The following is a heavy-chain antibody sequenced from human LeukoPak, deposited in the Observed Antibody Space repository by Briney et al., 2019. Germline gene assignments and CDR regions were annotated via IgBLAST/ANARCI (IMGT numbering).Heavy chain of an antibody. Sequence: PGGSLRLSCAASGFTFSSYAMSWVRQAPGKGLEWVSAISVSGGSTYYADSVKGRFTISRDNSKNTLYLQMNSLRAEDTALYYCATSSGWYPKYFDYWGQGTLVTVSS. D-gene: IGHD6-19*01. CDR2: ISVSGGST. CDR1: GFTFSSYA. CDR3: ATSSGWYPKYFDY. J-gene: IGHJ4*02. V-gene: IGHV3-23*01.